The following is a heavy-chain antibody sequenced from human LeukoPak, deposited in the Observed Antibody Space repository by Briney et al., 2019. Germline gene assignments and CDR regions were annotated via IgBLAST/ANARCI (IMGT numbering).Heavy chain of an antibody. J-gene: IGHJ5*02. CDR3: ARGGGQYSSGWYLTRRANWFDP. Sequence: ASVKVSCKASGYTFTSYGISWVRQAPGQGLEWMGWISAYNGNTNYAQKLQGRGTMTTDTSTSTAYMELRSLRSDDTAVYYCARGGGQYSSGWYLTRRANWFDPWGQGTLVTVSS. CDR1: GYTFTSYG. V-gene: IGHV1-18*01. D-gene: IGHD6-19*01. CDR2: ISAYNGNT.